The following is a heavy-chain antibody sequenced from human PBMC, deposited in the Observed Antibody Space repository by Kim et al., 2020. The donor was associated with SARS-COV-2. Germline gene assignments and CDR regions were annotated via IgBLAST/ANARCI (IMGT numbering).Heavy chain of an antibody. Sequence: KLQGRVTMTTDTSTSTAYMELRSLRSDDTAVYYCAREGKVCSSTSCYFDYWGQGTLVTVSS. D-gene: IGHD2-2*01. V-gene: IGHV1-18*01. J-gene: IGHJ4*02. CDR3: AREGKVCSSTSCYFDY.